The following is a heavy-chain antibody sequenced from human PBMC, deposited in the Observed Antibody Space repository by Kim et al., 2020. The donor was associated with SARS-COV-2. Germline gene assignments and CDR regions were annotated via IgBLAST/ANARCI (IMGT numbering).Heavy chain of an antibody. Sequence: YNPSLKRRVTISGDTSKSQVSPKLSSVTAADTAVHYCARIGAAGNKCFDYWGQGTLVTVSS. V-gene: IGHV4-34*01. D-gene: IGHD6-13*01. CDR3: ARIGAAGNKCFDY. J-gene: IGHJ4*02.